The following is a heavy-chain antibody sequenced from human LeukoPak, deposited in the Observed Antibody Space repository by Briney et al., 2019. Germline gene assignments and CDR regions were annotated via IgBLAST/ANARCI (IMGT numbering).Heavy chain of an antibody. CDR1: GFTFSDYY. J-gene: IGHJ6*03. CDR3: ARVRDTPYYYGSGSYYYMDV. Sequence: GGSLRLSCAASGFTFSDYYMSWIRQAPGKGLEWVSYISSSGSTIYYADSVEGRFTISRDNAKNSLYLQMNSLRAEDTAVYYCARVRDTPYYYGSGSYYYMDVWGKGTTVTVSS. D-gene: IGHD3-10*01. CDR2: ISSSGSTI. V-gene: IGHV3-11*01.